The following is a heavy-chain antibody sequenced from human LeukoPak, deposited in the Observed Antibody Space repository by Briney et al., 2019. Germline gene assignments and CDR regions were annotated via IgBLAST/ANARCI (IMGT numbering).Heavy chain of an antibody. CDR1: GGSNSSYY. CDR3: ASHLTGSYYFDY. D-gene: IGHD3-9*01. J-gene: IGHJ4*02. Sequence: KPSETLSLTCTVSGGSNSSYYWSWIRQPPGKGLERIGYIYYSGSTNYNPSLKSRVTISVDTSKNQFSLKLSSVTAADTAVYYCASHLTGSYYFDYWGQGTLVTVSS. V-gene: IGHV4-59*01. CDR2: IYYSGST.